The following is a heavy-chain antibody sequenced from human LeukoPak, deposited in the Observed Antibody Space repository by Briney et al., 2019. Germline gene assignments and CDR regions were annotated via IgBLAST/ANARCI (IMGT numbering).Heavy chain of an antibody. J-gene: IGHJ4*02. CDR1: GYTLTDYY. V-gene: IGHV1-2*02. CDR2: INPNSGDT. CDR3: ARDWRGSYFPDF. Sequence: ASVEVSCKASGYTLTDYYMHWVRQAPGQGLEWMGWINPNSGDTNYAQNFQGRVTMTRDTSISTAYVELSRLTSDDTAIYYCARDWRGSYFPDFWGQGTLVTVSS. D-gene: IGHD1-26*01.